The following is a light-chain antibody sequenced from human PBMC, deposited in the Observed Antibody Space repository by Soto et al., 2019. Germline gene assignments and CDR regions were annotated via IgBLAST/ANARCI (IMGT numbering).Light chain of an antibody. CDR1: SSDVGAYNY. Sequence: QSALTQPPSASGSPGQSVTISCTGTSSDVGAYNYVSWYRQYPGKAPKLLIFEVTSRPSGVPDRFSGSKSGNTASLTVSGLQAEDEADYYCVSYIESSLTHWVFGGGTKVTVL. V-gene: IGLV2-8*01. CDR2: EVT. J-gene: IGLJ3*02. CDR3: VSYIESSLTHWV.